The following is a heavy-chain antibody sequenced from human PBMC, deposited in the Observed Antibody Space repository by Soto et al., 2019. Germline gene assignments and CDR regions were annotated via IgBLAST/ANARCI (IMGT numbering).Heavy chain of an antibody. CDR2: ISYDGSNK. D-gene: IGHD4-4*01. CDR1: GFTFSGYA. Sequence: GSLRLSCAASGFTFSGYAMHWVRQAPGKGLEWVAVISYDGSNKYYADSVKGRFTVSRDNFKNTLYLQMNSLRAEDTAVYYCARETTLTFDSWGQGTLVTVSS. J-gene: IGHJ4*02. CDR3: ARETTLTFDS. V-gene: IGHV3-30*14.